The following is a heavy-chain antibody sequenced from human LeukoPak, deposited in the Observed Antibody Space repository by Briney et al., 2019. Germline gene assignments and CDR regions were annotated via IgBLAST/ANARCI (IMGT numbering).Heavy chain of an antibody. J-gene: IGHJ5*02. CDR3: ARGRSYGFWSGFRFDP. Sequence: SETLSLTCAVYGGSFSGYYWSWIRQPPGKGLEWSGEINHSGSTNYNPSLKSRVTISVDTSKNQFSLKLSSVTAADTAVYYCARGRSYGFWSGFRFDPWGQGTLVTVSS. D-gene: IGHD3-3*01. V-gene: IGHV4-34*01. CDR2: INHSGST. CDR1: GGSFSGYY.